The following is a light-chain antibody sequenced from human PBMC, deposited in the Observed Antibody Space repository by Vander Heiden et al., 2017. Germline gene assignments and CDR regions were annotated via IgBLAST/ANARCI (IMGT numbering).Light chain of an antibody. CDR2: DVS. Sequence: QSPLAQPASQPRPPGPSFTIACAGTSSDVGGYNYVSWYQQYPGKAPKLMVYDVSSRPPGVSDRFSGSKSGNTASLTISGLQPEDEADYYCSSYTSSGTLMMFGGGTKLTVL. J-gene: IGLJ3*02. CDR3: SSYTSSGTLMM. CDR1: SSDVGGYNY. V-gene: IGLV2-14*01.